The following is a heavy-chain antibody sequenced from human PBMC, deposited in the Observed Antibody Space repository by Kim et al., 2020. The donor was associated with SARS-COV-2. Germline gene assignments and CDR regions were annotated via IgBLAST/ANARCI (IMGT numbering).Heavy chain of an antibody. CDR1: GFTFSSYG. V-gene: IGHV3-30*18. CDR3: AKDRSPVAGGGFDY. J-gene: IGHJ4*02. Sequence: GGSLRLSCAASGFTFSSYGMHWVRQAPGKGLEWVAVISYDGSNKYYADSVKGRFTISRDNSKNTLYLQMNSLRAEDTAVYYCAKDRSPVAGGGFDYWGQGTLVTVSS. D-gene: IGHD6-19*01. CDR2: ISYDGSNK.